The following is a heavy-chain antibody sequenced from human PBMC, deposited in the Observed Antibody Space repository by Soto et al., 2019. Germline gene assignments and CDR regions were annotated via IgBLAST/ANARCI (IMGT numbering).Heavy chain of an antibody. Sequence: GGSLRLSCAASGFTFSSYSMNWVRQAPGKGLEWVSSISSSSSYIYYADSVKGRFTISRDNAKNSLYLQMNSLRAEDTAVYYCARDGGPYWYFXLWGRGTLVTVSS. D-gene: IGHD3-16*01. CDR1: GFTFSSYS. V-gene: IGHV3-21*01. CDR2: ISSSSSYI. J-gene: IGHJ2*01. CDR3: ARDGGPYWYFXL.